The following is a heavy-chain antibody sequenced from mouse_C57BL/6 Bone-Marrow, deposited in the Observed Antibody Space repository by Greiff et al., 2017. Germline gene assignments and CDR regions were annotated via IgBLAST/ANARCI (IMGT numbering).Heavy chain of an antibody. CDR2: IYPGDGDT. CDR1: GYAFSSSW. J-gene: IGHJ4*01. CDR3: ARITTVDYAMDY. V-gene: IGHV1-82*01. D-gene: IGHD1-1*01. Sequence: QVQLQQSGPELVKPGASVTISCKASGYAFSSSWMNWVKQRPGKGLEWIGRIYPGDGDTNYNGKFKGKATLTADKSSSTAYMQLSSLTSEDSAVYFCARITTVDYAMDYWGQGTSVTVSS.